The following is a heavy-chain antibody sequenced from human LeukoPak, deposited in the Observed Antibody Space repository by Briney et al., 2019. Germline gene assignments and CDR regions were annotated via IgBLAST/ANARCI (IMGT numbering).Heavy chain of an antibody. CDR3: ARNGGSYERWFDP. Sequence: SETLSLTCTVSGGSISSYYWSWIRQPPGKGLEWIGYIYYSGSSNYNPSLKSRVTISVDTSKSQFSLKLSSVTAADTAVYYCARNGGSYERWFDPWGQGTLVTVSS. CDR2: IYYSGSS. D-gene: IGHD1-26*01. J-gene: IGHJ5*02. CDR1: GGSISSYY. V-gene: IGHV4-59*01.